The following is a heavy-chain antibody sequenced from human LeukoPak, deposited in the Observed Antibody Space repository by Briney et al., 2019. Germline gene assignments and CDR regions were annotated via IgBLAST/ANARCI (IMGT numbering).Heavy chain of an antibody. CDR3: TTLGYHLDS. V-gene: IGHV3-48*03. CDR1: GFAFSAYE. CDR2: IAGSDTTT. D-gene: IGHD3-22*01. J-gene: IGHJ4*02. Sequence: GGSLRLSCLASGFAFSAYEMNWVRQAPGKGLEWVPYIAGSDTTTYYADSVKGRFTTFRDNAKNSLYLQMNSLRAEDTALYYCTTLGYHLDSWGQGTLVTVSS.